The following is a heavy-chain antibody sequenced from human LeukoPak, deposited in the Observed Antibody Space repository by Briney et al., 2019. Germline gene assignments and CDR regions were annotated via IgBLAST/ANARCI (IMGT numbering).Heavy chain of an antibody. CDR1: GFTFSSYA. D-gene: IGHD6-13*01. CDR3: AKRRGQQLVTFDY. J-gene: IGHJ4*02. Sequence: GRSLRLSCAASGFTFSSYAMHWVRQAPGKGLEWVAVISYDGSNKYYADSVKGRFTISRDDSKNTLYLQMNSLRAEDTAVYYCAKRRGQQLVTFDYWGQGTLVTVSS. V-gene: IGHV3-30-3*02. CDR2: ISYDGSNK.